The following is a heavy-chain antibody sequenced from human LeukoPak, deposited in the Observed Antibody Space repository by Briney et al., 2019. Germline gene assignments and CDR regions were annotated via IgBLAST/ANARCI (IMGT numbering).Heavy chain of an antibody. CDR3: ARAVAGPDYYYGMDV. J-gene: IGHJ6*02. CDR2: INTNTGNP. CDR1: GYTFTSYA. Sequence: AASVKVSCKASGYTFTSYAMNWVRQAPGQGLEWMGWINTNTGNPTYVQGFTGRFVFSLDTSVSTAYLQISSLKAEDTAVYYCARAVAGPDYYYGMDVWGQGTTVTVSS. V-gene: IGHV7-4-1*02. D-gene: IGHD6-19*01.